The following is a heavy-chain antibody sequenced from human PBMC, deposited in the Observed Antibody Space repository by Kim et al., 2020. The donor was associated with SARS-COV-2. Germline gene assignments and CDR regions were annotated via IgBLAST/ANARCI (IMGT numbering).Heavy chain of an antibody. J-gene: IGHJ4*02. CDR2: INHSGST. Sequence: SETLSLTCAVYGGSFSGYYWSWIRQPPGKGLEWIGEINHSGSTNYNPSLKSRVTISVDTSKNQFSLKLSSVTAADTAVYYCARGLGGYRRYYFDYWGQGTLVTVSS. D-gene: IGHD5-12*01. V-gene: IGHV4-34*01. CDR1: GGSFSGYY. CDR3: ARGLGGYRRYYFDY.